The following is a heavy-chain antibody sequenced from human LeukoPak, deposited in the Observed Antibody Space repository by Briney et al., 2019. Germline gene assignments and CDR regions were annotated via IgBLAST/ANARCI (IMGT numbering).Heavy chain of an antibody. V-gene: IGHV3-30*18. CDR3: AKDLRTHYYGSGSYYRYYGMDV. Sequence: GGSLRLSCAASGFTFSSYDMHWVRQAPGKGLEWVAVISYDGSNKYYADSVKGRFAISRDNSKNTLYLQMNSLRAQDTAVYYCAKDLRTHYYGSGSYYRYYGMDVWGQGTTVTVSS. CDR2: ISYDGSNK. D-gene: IGHD3-10*01. CDR1: GFTFSSYD. J-gene: IGHJ6*02.